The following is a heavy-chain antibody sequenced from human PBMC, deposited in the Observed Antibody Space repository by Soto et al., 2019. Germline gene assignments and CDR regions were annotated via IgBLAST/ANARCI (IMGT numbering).Heavy chain of an antibody. D-gene: IGHD2-21*01. CDR2: IKSQASGGTI. J-gene: IGHJ4*02. V-gene: IGHV3-15*07. CDR1: GITFIYAW. CDR3: THLLSLAHPYSYL. Sequence: GGSLRLSCAASGITFIYAWMDWVRQAPGKRLEWVGRIKSQASGGTIDYAAPVKGRFTISRVYSKNTVYLQMDSLKTEDTAVYYCTHLLSLAHPYSYLWGQGTQVTVSS.